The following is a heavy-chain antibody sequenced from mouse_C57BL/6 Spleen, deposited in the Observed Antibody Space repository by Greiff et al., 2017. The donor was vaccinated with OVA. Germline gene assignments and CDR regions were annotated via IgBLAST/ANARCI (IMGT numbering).Heavy chain of an antibody. Sequence: EVMLVESGPVLVKPGASVKMSCKASGYTFTDYYMNWVKQSHGKSLEWIGVINPYNGGTSYNQKFKGKATLTVDKSSSTAYMELNSLTSEDSAVYYCARDGTTDYWGQGTTLTVSS. CDR3: ARDGTTDY. D-gene: IGHD1-1*01. CDR2: INPYNGGT. CDR1: GYTFTDYY. J-gene: IGHJ2*01. V-gene: IGHV1-19*01.